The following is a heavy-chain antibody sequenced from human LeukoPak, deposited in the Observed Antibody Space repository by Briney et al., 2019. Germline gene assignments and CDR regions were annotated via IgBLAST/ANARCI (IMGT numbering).Heavy chain of an antibody. CDR3: ARDRYDRSGYYDY. CDR1: GFTFSTYS. V-gene: IGHV3-21*01. CDR2: ISSSSSFI. Sequence: GGSLRLSCAASGFTFSTYSMNWVRQAPGKGLEWVSSISSSSSFIHYADSVKGRFTISRDNAKNSLYLQMNSLRAEDTAVYYCARDRYDRSGYYDYWGQGTLVTVSS. D-gene: IGHD3-22*01. J-gene: IGHJ4*02.